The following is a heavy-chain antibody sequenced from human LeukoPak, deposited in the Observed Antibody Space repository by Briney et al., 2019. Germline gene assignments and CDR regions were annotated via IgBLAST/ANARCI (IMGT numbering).Heavy chain of an antibody. D-gene: IGHD1-26*01. CDR3: GRHGSTASYYILDY. CDR2: IYNIGTT. V-gene: IGHV4-59*08. CDR1: SVSFRSYF. Sequence: SETLSLTCTVSSVSFRSYFWGWVRQPPGKGLEWIGCIYNIGTTNYNPSLKSRVTLSMDTTNNQYPLNLKSMTAANTAVYYCGRHGSTASYYILDYWRQGTLVGVS. J-gene: IGHJ4*02.